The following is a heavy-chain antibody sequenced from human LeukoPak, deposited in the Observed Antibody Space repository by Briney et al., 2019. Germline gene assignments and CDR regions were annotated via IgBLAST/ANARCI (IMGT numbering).Heavy chain of an antibody. CDR1: GFTFSTYH. CDR2: IKQDGSEK. V-gene: IGHV3-7*05. Sequence: GGSLRLSCAVSGFTFSTYHMSWVRQGPGKGLEWVAKIKQDGSEKYYVDSVKGRFTISRDNAKSSLFLQMNSLRAEDTAVYYCARGGYYDSSGRNFDYWGQGTLVTVSS. J-gene: IGHJ4*02. D-gene: IGHD3-22*01. CDR3: ARGGYYDSSGRNFDY.